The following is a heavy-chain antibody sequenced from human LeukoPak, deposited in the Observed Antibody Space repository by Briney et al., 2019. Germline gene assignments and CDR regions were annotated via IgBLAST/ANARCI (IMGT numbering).Heavy chain of an antibody. V-gene: IGHV3-15*01. Sequence: TGGSLRLSCAASGFTFKDSWMSWVRQAPGKGLEWLGRIKSKSDGGTTDYAAPVKGRFTISRDDSKNTLYLEMNSLTTEDTAVFYCTTGPRSWGQGTLVTVSS. CDR3: TTGPRS. CDR1: GFTFKDSW. CDR2: IKSKSDGGTT. J-gene: IGHJ4*02.